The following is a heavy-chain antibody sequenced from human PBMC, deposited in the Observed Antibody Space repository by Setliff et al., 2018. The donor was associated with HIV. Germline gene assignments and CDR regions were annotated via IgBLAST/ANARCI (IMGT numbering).Heavy chain of an antibody. CDR1: GYMFSIYG. J-gene: IGHJ4*02. Sequence: ASVKVSCKTSGYMFSIYGISWVRQAPGQGLEWMGWVSNKGDTNYVQKLQDRLTITTDTSTSTAYLELRDLRSEDTAVYYCARDPRYSSVWFRNGGVDYWGQGTLVTVSS. CDR3: ARDPRYSSVWFRNGGVDY. V-gene: IGHV1-18*01. CDR2: VSNKGDT. D-gene: IGHD6-19*01.